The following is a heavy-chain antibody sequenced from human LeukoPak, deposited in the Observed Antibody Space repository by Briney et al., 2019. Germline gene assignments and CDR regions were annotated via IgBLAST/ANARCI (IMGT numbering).Heavy chain of an antibody. J-gene: IGHJ4*02. CDR1: GITLSNYG. CDR2: ISDSGGST. D-gene: IGHD3-22*01. V-gene: IGHV3-23*01. CDR3: AKRGVVIRVILVGFHKEAYYFES. Sequence: GGSLRLSCAVSGITLSNYGMSWVRQAPGKGLEWVAGISDSGGSTNYADSVKGRFTISRDKPKNTLYPQMNSLRAEDTAVYFCAKRGVVIRVILVGFHKEAYYFESWGQGALVTVSS.